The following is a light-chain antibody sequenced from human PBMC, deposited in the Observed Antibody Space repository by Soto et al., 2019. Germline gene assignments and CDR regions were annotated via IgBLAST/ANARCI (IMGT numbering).Light chain of an antibody. J-gene: IGKJ1*01. CDR2: QIS. Sequence: IVLTQTPLSSAVTPGQPASFSCGSSESLVHSDGKTYLGWLHLRPGQPPRLLIYQISKRPPGVPDRSSGSGAGTNFTLKISRVEPEDVGTFYCMQASQLRTFGQGTKVDIK. CDR1: ESLVHSDGKTY. CDR3: MQASQLRT. V-gene: IGKV2-24*01.